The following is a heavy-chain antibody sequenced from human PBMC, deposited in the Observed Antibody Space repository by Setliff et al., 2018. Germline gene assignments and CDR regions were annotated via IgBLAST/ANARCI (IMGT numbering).Heavy chain of an antibody. CDR3: ARGGGSYRAGNSRPTYWFDP. CDR2: IRPNGGGT. CDR1: GYTFVSYG. V-gene: IGHV1-2*02. J-gene: IGHJ5*02. Sequence: GASVKVSCKAAGYTFVSYGLSWVRQAPGQGLEWMGWIRPNGGGTHYAQKFQGRVTMTRDTANSTVYMDLSSLTSDDTAIYYCARGGGSYRAGNSRPTYWFDPWGQGTLVTVSS. D-gene: IGHD2-21*01.